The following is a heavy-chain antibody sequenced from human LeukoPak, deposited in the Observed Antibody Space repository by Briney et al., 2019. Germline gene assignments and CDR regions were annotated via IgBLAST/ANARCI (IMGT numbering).Heavy chain of an antibody. J-gene: IGHJ4*02. Sequence: GGFLRLSCAASGFTFSSYWMHWVRQAPGKGLVWVSRINSDRSSITYADSVKGRFTISRDNAKNTLYLQMNSLRVEDTAVYYCAREGRVSGYDFDCWGQGTLVTVSS. CDR1: GFTFSSYW. CDR2: INSDRSSI. CDR3: AREGRVSGYDFDC. V-gene: IGHV3-74*03. D-gene: IGHD5-12*01.